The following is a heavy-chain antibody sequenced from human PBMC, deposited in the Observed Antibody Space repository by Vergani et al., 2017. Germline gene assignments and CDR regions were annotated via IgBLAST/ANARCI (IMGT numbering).Heavy chain of an antibody. CDR1: GGSISSGSYY. CDR3: ARVGISLVSYYYMDV. J-gene: IGHJ6*03. V-gene: IGHV4-61*02. Sequence: QVQLQESGPGLVKPSQTLSLTCTVSGGSISSGSYYWSWIRQPAGKGLEWIGRIYTSGSTNYNPSLKSRVTISVETSKNQFSLKLSSVTAADTAVYYCARVGISLVSYYYMDVWGKGNPGHRLL. CDR2: IYTSGST. D-gene: IGHD2/OR15-2a*01.